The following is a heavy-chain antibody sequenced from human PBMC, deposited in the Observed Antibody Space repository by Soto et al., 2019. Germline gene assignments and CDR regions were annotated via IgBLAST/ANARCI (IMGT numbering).Heavy chain of an antibody. V-gene: IGHV1-18*01. J-gene: IGHJ4*03. CDR1: GYSLATYG. CDR3: AGRGPSTGYFDY. Sequence: ASVKVSCKASGYSLATYGISWVRQAPGQGLEWMGWASPYNGNRNYAQKLQGRVTVTTDTSTSTAYMDLRSMSSAETAVYFRAGRGPSTGYFDYWGQGTLVTVSS. CDR2: ASPYNGNR. D-gene: IGHD2-8*02.